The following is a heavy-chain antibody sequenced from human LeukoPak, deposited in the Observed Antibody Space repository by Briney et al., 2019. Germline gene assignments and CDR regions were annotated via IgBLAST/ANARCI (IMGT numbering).Heavy chain of an antibody. CDR1: GGTFSSYA. J-gene: IGHJ3*02. CDR2: IIPIFGTA. V-gene: IGHV1-69*06. Sequence: ASVKVSCKASGGTFSSYAISWVRQAPGQGLEWMGGIIPIFGTANYAQKFQGRVTITADKSTSTAYMELSSLRSEDTAVYYCARPTESPPGSGWSPYAFDIWGQGTMVTVSS. CDR3: ARPTESPPGSGWSPYAFDI. D-gene: IGHD6-19*01.